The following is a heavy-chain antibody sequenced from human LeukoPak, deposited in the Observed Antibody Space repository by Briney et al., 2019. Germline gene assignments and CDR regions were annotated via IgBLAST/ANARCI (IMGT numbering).Heavy chain of an antibody. V-gene: IGHV3-21*01. CDR3: AKEAGQDYGALDAFDV. CDR2: IGGSSSSL. Sequence: GGSLRLSCTASGFTFSIYSMNWVRQAPGKGLEWVSSIGGSSSSLYYAESVKGRFTISRDNAKNSLYLQMNSLRAEDTAVYYCAKEAGQDYGALDAFDVWGQGTMVTVSS. J-gene: IGHJ3*01. CDR1: GFTFSIYS. D-gene: IGHD4-17*01.